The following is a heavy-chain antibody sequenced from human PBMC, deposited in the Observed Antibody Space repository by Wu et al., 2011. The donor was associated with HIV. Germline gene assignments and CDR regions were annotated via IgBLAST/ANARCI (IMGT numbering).Heavy chain of an antibody. V-gene: IGHV5-51*03. D-gene: IGHD1-14*01. J-gene: IGHJ4*02. Sequence: VQLVQSGAEVKKPGESLKISCEGSGYSFTNYWIGWVRQMPGKGLEWMGIVYPGDSDTRYSPSFQGQVTMLGDKSINTAYLQWSSLKASDTAIYYCARDRGTAPEXDFDSWGQGTLVTVSS. CDR2: VYPGDSDT. CDR3: ARDRGTAPEXDFDS. CDR1: GYSFTNYW.